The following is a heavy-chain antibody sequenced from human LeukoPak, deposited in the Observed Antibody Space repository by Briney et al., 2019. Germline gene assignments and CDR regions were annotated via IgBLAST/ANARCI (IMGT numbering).Heavy chain of an antibody. V-gene: IGHV4-59*01. CDR1: GASISSYY. J-gene: IGHJ3*02. D-gene: IGHD3-9*01. CDR2: LSKSGNT. Sequence: SETLSLTCTLSGASISSYYWSWIRLPPGKGLEWIGYLSKSGNTNYSPALKSRVTIFGDTSKNQFFLKLSSVTAADTAVYYCARARYVNSFYAFDIWGQGTLVTVSS. CDR3: ARARYVNSFYAFDI.